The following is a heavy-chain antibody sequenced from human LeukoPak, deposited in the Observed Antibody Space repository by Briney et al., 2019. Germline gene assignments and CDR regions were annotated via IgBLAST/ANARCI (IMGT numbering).Heavy chain of an antibody. D-gene: IGHD1-26*01. CDR3: AGASRLGSYYYYYMDV. J-gene: IGHJ6*03. Sequence: SETLSLTCTVSGGSISSYYWSWIRQPAGKGLEWIGRIYTSGSTNYNPSLKSRVTMSVDTSKNQFSLKLSSVTAADTAVNYCAGASRLGSYYYYYMDVWGKGTTVTVSS. CDR2: IYTSGST. CDR1: GGSISSYY. V-gene: IGHV4-4*07.